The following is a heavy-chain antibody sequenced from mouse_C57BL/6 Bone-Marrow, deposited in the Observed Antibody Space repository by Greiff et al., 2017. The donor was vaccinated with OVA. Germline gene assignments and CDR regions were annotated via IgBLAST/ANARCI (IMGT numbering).Heavy chain of an antibody. CDR3: ARHEPYYYGSSFDY. Sequence: EVHLVESGGDLVKPGGSLKLSCAASGFTFSSYGMSWVRQTPDKRLEWVATISSGGSYPYYPDSVKGRFTISRDNAKNTLYLQMSSLKSEDTAMYYCARHEPYYYGSSFDYWGQGTTLTVSS. CDR2: ISSGGSYP. D-gene: IGHD1-1*01. J-gene: IGHJ2*01. V-gene: IGHV5-6*01. CDR1: GFTFSSYG.